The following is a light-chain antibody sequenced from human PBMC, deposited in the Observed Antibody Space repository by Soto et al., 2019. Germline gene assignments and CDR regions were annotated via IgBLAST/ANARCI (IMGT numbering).Light chain of an antibody. CDR3: QQSHSSPFT. CDR1: QSISSY. J-gene: IGKJ3*01. V-gene: IGKV1-39*01. Sequence: DIQMTQSPSSLSASVGDRVTITCRARQSISSYFTWYQHKPGKAPNLLIYAAASLQSGVPSRFSGSGSRTDFTPTIGGLQPEGLRTDYCQQSHSSPFTFGPGT. CDR2: AAA.